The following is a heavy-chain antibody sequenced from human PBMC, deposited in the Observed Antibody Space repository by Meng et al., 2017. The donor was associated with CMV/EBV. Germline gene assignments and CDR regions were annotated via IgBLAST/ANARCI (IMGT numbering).Heavy chain of an antibody. V-gene: IGHV1-46*01. Sequence: GQLVQYGGELKKPGPSAKVSCKASGYTFTSYYMHWVRQAPGQGLEWMGIINPSGGSTSYAQKFQGRVTMTRDTSTSTVYMELSSLRSEDTAVYYCARESSYDFSHDYWGQGTLVTVSS. J-gene: IGHJ4*02. CDR1: GYTFTSYY. CDR2: INPSGGST. CDR3: ARESSYDFSHDY. D-gene: IGHD3-3*01.